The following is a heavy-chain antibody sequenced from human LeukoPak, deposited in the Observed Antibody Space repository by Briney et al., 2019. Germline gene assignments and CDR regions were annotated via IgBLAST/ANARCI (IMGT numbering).Heavy chain of an antibody. Sequence: ASVKVSCKTSGYTFKTYDITWVRQATGQGLEWMGWMNPDSGDTAYAQKFQGRVAMTRDTSISTAYMELSSLRSEDTAVYYCARGLGDYYDTSGYYYAVPAHWGQGTLVTVSS. V-gene: IGHV1-8*01. D-gene: IGHD3-22*01. CDR3: ARGLGDYYDTSGYYYAVPAH. J-gene: IGHJ4*02. CDR1: GYTFKTYD. CDR2: MNPDSGDT.